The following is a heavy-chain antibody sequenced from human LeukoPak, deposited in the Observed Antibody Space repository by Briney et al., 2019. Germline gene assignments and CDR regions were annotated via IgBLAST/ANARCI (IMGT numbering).Heavy chain of an antibody. V-gene: IGHV4-39*01. Sequence: SETLSLTCTVSGGSISSSSYYWGWIRQPPGKGLEWIGSIYYSGSTYYNPSLKSRVTISVDTSKNQFSLKLSSVTAADTAVYYCARGFSSSWPFDPWGQGTLVTVSS. D-gene: IGHD6-13*01. J-gene: IGHJ5*02. CDR2: IYYSGST. CDR1: GGSISSSSYY. CDR3: ARGFSSSWPFDP.